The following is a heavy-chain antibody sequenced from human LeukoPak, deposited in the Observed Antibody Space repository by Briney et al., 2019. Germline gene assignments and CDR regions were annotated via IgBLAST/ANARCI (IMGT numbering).Heavy chain of an antibody. CDR3: VMLFMGSTNWPDY. V-gene: IGHV3-21*01. CDR2: ISSSSSYI. Sequence: GGSLRLSCAASGFTFISYTMTWVRQAPGKGLEWVSSISSSSSYIYYADSVPCRFTISRDNAKRSLFLQLNSLRAENTAVYYCVMLFMGSTNWPDYWGQGTLVTVSS. D-gene: IGHD6-13*01. J-gene: IGHJ4*02. CDR1: GFTFISYT.